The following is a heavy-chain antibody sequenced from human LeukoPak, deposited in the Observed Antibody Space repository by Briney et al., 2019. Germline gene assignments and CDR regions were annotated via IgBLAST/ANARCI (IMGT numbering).Heavy chain of an antibody. CDR2: IYHSGST. Sequence: SETLSLTCTVSGGSISSGGYYWSWIRQPPGKGLERIGYIYHSGSTYYNPSLKSRVTISVDRSKNQFSLKLSSVTAADTAVYYCARDFGGSYPTPFDYWGQGTLVTVSS. J-gene: IGHJ4*02. D-gene: IGHD1-26*01. CDR3: ARDFGGSYPTPFDY. V-gene: IGHV4-30-2*01. CDR1: GGSISSGGYY.